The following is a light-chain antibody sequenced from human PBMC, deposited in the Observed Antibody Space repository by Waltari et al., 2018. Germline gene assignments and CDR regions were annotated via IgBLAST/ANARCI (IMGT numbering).Light chain of an antibody. J-gene: IGLJ3*02. Sequence: QSVLTQAPSASGTPGQRVTISCLGSSSNIGSTYVNWYQQLPGTAPKLLIYNNNQRPSGVPARVSCSTSGTSASLAISGLQSADEADFDCSAWDDSLNAWVFGGGTRLTVL. V-gene: IGLV1-44*01. CDR1: SSNIGSTY. CDR3: SAWDDSLNAWV. CDR2: NNN.